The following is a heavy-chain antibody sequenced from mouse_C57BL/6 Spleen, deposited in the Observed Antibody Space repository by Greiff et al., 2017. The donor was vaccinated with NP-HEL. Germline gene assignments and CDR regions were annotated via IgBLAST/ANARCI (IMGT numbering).Heavy chain of an antibody. CDR1: GYTFTSYW. Sequence: QVQLQQSGAELVKPGASVKLSCKASGYTFTSYWMHWVKQRPGQGLEWIGMIHPNSGSTNYNEKFKSKATLTVDKSSSTAYMQLSSLTSEDSAVYYCARDRITTVVAHYFDYWGKGTTLTVSS. CDR3: ARDRITTVVAHYFDY. V-gene: IGHV1-64*01. J-gene: IGHJ2*01. D-gene: IGHD1-1*01. CDR2: IHPNSGST.